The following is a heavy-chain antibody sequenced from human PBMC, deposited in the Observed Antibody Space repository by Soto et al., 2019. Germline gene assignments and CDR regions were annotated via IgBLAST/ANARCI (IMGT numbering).Heavy chain of an antibody. Sequence: PSETLSLTCTVSGGSISSCGYYWSWIRQHPGKGLEWIGYIYYSGSTYYNPSLKSRVTMSVDTSKNQFSLTLNSVTAADTATYYCARGGISHWAYFYYMDVWDRGTTVTVSS. V-gene: IGHV4-31*03. D-gene: IGHD2-21*01. CDR2: IYYSGST. CDR3: ARGGISHWAYFYYMDV. CDR1: GGSISSCGYY. J-gene: IGHJ6*03.